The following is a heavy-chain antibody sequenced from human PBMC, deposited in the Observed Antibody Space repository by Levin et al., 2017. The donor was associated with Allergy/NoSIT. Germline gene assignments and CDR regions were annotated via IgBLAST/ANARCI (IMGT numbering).Heavy chain of an antibody. D-gene: IGHD3-10*01. CDR1: GFTFSSYA. J-gene: IGHJ6*02. V-gene: IGHV3-23*01. Sequence: PGGSLRLSCAASGFTFSSYAMSWVRQAPGKGLEWVSAISGSGGSTYYADSVKGRFTISRDNSKNTLYLQMKSLRAEDTAVYYCAKVFYYYGSGSYYKAEMGMDVWGQGTTVTVSS. CDR2: ISGSGGST. CDR3: AKVFYYYGSGSYYKAEMGMDV.